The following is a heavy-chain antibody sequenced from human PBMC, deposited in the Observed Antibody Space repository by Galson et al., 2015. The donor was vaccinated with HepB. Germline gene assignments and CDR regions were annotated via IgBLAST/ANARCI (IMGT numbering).Heavy chain of an antibody. CDR1: GFTFSSYG. J-gene: IGHJ4*02. Sequence: SLRLSCAASGFTFSSYGMHWVRQAPGKGLEWVAVISYDGSNKYYADSVKGRFTISRDNSKNTLYLQMNSLRAEDTAVYYCAKDGSGWPPHYFDYWGQGTLVTVSS. CDR3: AKDGSGWPPHYFDY. CDR2: ISYDGSNK. D-gene: IGHD6-19*01. V-gene: IGHV3-30*18.